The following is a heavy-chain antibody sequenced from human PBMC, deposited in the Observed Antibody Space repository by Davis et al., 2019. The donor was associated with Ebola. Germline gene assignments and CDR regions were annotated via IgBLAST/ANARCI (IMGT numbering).Heavy chain of an antibody. CDR1: GGSISNYY. D-gene: IGHD4-23*01. CDR2: IYYSGST. J-gene: IGHJ4*02. CDR3: AKPLYGDYAGIDC. Sequence: MPGGSLRLSCAVSGGSISNYYWSWIRQPPGKGLEWIGYIYYSGSTNYNPSLKSRVTISVDTSKSQFSLRLTSVTAADTAMYYCAKPLYGDYAGIDCWGQGTLVTVSS. V-gene: IGHV4-59*01.